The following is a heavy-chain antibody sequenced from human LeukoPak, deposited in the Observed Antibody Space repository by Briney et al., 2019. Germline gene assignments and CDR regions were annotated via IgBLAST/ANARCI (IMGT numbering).Heavy chain of an antibody. CDR2: IRYDGSNK. D-gene: IGHD1-14*01. CDR3: AEERTGPSDY. CDR1: GFTFSSYG. Sequence: GGSLRLSCAASGFTFSSYGMHWVRQAPGKGLEWVAFIRYDGSNKYYADSVKGRFTISRDNCKNTLYLQMNSLRAEDTAVYYCAEERTGPSDYWGQGTLVTVSS. J-gene: IGHJ4*02. V-gene: IGHV3-30*02.